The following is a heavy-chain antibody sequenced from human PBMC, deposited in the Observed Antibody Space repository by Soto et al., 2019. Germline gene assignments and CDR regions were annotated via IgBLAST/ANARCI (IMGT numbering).Heavy chain of an antibody. CDR1: GGTFSSYA. CDR2: IIPIFGTA. D-gene: IGHD6-19*01. Sequence: QVQLVQSGAEVKKPGSSVKVSCKASGGTFSSYAISWVRQAPGQGLEWMGGIIPIFGTANYAQKFQGRVTITADESTSTDYMELSSLRSEDTAVYYCARVELNSGWPLYYFDYWGQGTLVTVSS. CDR3: ARVELNSGWPLYYFDY. J-gene: IGHJ4*02. V-gene: IGHV1-69*12.